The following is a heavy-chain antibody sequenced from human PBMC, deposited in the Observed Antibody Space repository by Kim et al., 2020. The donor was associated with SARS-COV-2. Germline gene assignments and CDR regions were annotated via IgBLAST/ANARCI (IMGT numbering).Heavy chain of an antibody. D-gene: IGHD5-12*01. CDR2: FDPEDGAT. J-gene: IGHJ4*02. V-gene: IGHV1-24*01. CDR3: ATWETWIRGYSGPYFDY. CDR1: GYTLTELS. Sequence: ASVKVSCKVSGYTLTELSMHWVRQAPGKGLEWMGGFDPEDGATIYAQKFQVSVTMTDDTSTDTAYMELSSLRSEATAVYYCATWETWIRGYSGPYFDYWGQGTLVTISS.